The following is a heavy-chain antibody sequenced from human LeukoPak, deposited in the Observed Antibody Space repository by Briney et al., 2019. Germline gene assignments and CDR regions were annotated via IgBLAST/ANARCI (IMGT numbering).Heavy chain of an antibody. CDR3: ARRIAAVFDY. D-gene: IGHD6-13*01. CDR2: IYYSGST. J-gene: IGHJ4*02. V-gene: IGHV4-39*01. CDR1: GGSISSSSYY. Sequence: SETLSLTCTVSGGSISSSSYYWGWIRQPPGKGLEWIGSIYYSGSTYYNPSLKSRVTISVDTSKNQFSLKLNSVTAADTAVYYCARRIAAVFDYWGQGTLVTVSS.